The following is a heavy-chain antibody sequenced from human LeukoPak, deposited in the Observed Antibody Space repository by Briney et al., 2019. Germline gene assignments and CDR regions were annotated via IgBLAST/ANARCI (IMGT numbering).Heavy chain of an antibody. V-gene: IGHV4-34*01. CDR2: INHSGST. CDR1: GGSFSGYY. J-gene: IGHJ5*02. D-gene: IGHD4-23*01. Sequence: SETLSLTCAVYGGSFSGYYWSWIRQPPGKGLEWIGEINHSGSTNYNPSLKSRVTISVDTSKNQFSLKLSSVTAADTAVYYCARQGVVTYNWFDPWGQGTLVTVSS. CDR3: ARQGVVTYNWFDP.